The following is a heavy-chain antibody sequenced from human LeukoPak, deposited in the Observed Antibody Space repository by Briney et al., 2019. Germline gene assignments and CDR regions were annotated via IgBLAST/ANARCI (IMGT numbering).Heavy chain of an antibody. J-gene: IGHJ4*02. Sequence: SETLSLTCTVSGGSVSSGSFYWSWIRQPPGKGLEWIGYIYYSGSTYYDPSLKSRVTISVDTSKNQFSLKLSSVTAADTAVYYCAREYSGYEGPYLDYWGQGTLVTVSS. CDR3: AREYSGYEGPYLDY. CDR1: GGSVSSGSFY. D-gene: IGHD5-12*01. CDR2: IYYSGST. V-gene: IGHV4-30-4*08.